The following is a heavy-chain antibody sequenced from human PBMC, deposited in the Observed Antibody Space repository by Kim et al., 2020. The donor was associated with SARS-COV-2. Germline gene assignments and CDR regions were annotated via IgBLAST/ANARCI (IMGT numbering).Heavy chain of an antibody. CDR1: GFTVSSNY. CDR2: IYSGGST. Sequence: GGSLRLSCAASGFTVSSNYMSWVRQAPGKGLEWVSVIYSGGSTYYADSVKGRFTISRDNSKTTLYLQMNSLRAEDTAVYYCAREPDGYSSSSGVLWGQGTLVTVSS. CDR3: AREPDGYSSSSGVL. D-gene: IGHD6-6*01. V-gene: IGHV3-53*01. J-gene: IGHJ4*02.